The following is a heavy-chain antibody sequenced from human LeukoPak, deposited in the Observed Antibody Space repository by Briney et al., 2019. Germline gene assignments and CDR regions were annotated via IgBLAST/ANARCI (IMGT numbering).Heavy chain of an antibody. CDR1: GYTFTGYY. CDR3: ARDFRVTTEYNWFDP. CDR2: INPNSGGT. Sequence: EASVKVSCKASGYTFTGYYLHWVRQAPGQGLEWMGWINPNSGGTNYAQKFQGRVTMTRDTSISTAYMELRRLKSDDTAVYYCARDFRVTTEYNWFDPWGQGTLVTVSS. D-gene: IGHD3-3*01. V-gene: IGHV1-2*02. J-gene: IGHJ5*02.